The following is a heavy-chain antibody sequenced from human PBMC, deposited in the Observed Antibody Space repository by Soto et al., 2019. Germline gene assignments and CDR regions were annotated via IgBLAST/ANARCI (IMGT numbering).Heavy chain of an antibody. V-gene: IGHV3-7*01. Sequence: EVQLVESGGGLVQPGGSLRLSCAASGFTFSSSWMNWVRQAPGKGLVRVAGIKEDGSEKYYVDIVKGRFTISRDNVENSLYLQMNSLRGEDSAVYFCARDRGYSSYDYWGLGTLVTVSS. CDR2: IKEDGSEK. J-gene: IGHJ4*02. CDR1: GFTFSSSW. CDR3: ARDRGYSSYDY. D-gene: IGHD5-18*01.